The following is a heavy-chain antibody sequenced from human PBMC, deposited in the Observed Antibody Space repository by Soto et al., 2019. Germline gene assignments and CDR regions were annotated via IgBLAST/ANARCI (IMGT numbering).Heavy chain of an antibody. V-gene: IGHV4-34*01. CDR1: GGSFSGYY. CDR2: INHSGST. J-gene: IGHJ5*02. Sequence: SETLSLTCAVYGGSFSGYYWSWIRQPPGKGLEWIGEINHSGSTNYNPSLKSRVTISVDTSKNQFSLKLSSVTAEDTALYYCARGRLGCNNKICHPGWFDPWGQGTLVTVSS. CDR3: ARGRLGCNNKICHPGWFDP. D-gene: IGHD2-8*01.